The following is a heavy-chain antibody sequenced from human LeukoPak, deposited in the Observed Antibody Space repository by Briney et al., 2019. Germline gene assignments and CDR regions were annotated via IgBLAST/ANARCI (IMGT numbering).Heavy chain of an antibody. D-gene: IGHD3-22*01. CDR1: GFTFSSYG. V-gene: IGHV3-30*18. Sequence: GGSLRLSCAASGFTFSSYGMHWVRQAPGKGLEWVAVISYDGSNKYHADSVKGRFTISRDNSKNTLYLQMNSLRAEDTAVYYCAKKWSGDYDSSGINDAFDIWGQGTMVTVSS. CDR3: AKKWSGDYDSSGINDAFDI. CDR2: ISYDGSNK. J-gene: IGHJ3*02.